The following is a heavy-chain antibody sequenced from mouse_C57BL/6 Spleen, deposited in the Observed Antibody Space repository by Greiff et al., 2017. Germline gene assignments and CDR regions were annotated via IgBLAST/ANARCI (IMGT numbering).Heavy chain of an antibody. CDR2: IWSGGST. V-gene: IGHV2-2*01. CDR3: ARKGAKDGYYTWFAY. Sequence: QVQLKDSGPGLVQPSQSLSITCTVSGFSLTSYGVHWVRQSPGKGLEWLGVIWSGGSTDYNAAFISRLSISKDNSKSQVFFKMNSLQADDTAIYYWARKGAKDGYYTWFAYWGQGTLVTVSA. CDR1: GFSLTSYG. D-gene: IGHD2-3*01. J-gene: IGHJ3*01.